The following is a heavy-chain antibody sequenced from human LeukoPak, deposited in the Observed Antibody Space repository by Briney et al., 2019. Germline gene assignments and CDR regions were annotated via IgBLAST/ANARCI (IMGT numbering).Heavy chain of an antibody. Sequence: GGSLRLSCAASGFTVSSNYMSWVSRPPGKGLEWLSVLYSGGKTYYADSVKGRFTISRDNSKNTLYLQMNTLSAEDTAVYYCTRDDYHDSSGYYYHHYWGQGTLVTVSS. CDR2: LYSGGKT. CDR3: TRDDYHDSSGYYYHHY. CDR1: GFTVSSNY. J-gene: IGHJ4*02. D-gene: IGHD3-22*01. V-gene: IGHV3-53*01.